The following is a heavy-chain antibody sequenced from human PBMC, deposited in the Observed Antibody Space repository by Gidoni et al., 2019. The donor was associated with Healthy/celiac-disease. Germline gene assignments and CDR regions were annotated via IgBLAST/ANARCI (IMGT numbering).Heavy chain of an antibody. V-gene: IGHV3-21*02. D-gene: IGHD3-16*01. J-gene: IGHJ6*02. CDR3: ARDLSMILRDGMDV. CDR1: GFSFISYG. CDR2: ISGSRSYI. Sequence: EVQLVESGGGLVGPGGSLRLSCAAPGFSFISYGMNWVRQAPGKGLECVSSISGSRSYIYYADSVKGLFTIYRDNAKNSLYLQMNSLRAEDTAVYYCARDLSMILRDGMDVWGQGTTVTVSS.